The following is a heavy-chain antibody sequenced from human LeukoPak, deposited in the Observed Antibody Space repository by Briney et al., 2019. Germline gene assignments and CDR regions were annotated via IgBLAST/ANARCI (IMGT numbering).Heavy chain of an antibody. J-gene: IGHJ6*02. CDR3: ARALRFAYYYYGMDV. V-gene: IGHV5-51*01. CDR1: GYSFTSYW. CDR2: IYPGDSDT. Sequence: GESLKISCKGSGYSFTSYWIGWVRQMPGKGLEWMGIIYPGDSDTRYSPSFQGQVTISADKSINTAYLQWSSLKASDTAMYYCARALRFAYYYYGMDVWGQGTTVTVSS. D-gene: IGHD3-10*01.